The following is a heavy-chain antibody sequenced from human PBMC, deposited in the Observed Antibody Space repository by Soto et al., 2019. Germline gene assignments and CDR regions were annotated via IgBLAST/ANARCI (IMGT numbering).Heavy chain of an antibody. D-gene: IGHD3-16*01. J-gene: IGHJ4*02. CDR2: ISYDGSNK. Sequence: QVQLVESGGGVVQPGRSLRLSCAASGFTFSSYAMHWVRQAPGKGLEWVAVISYDGSNKYYADSVKGRFTISRDNSKNTLYVQMNSLRADDTAVYYCAGGSVEDYVGCSSPFWWGQGTLVTVSS. CDR3: AGGSVEDYVGCSSPFW. V-gene: IGHV3-30-3*01. CDR1: GFTFSSYA.